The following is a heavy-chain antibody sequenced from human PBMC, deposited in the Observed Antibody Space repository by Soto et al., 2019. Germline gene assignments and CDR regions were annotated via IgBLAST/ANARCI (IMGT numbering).Heavy chain of an antibody. CDR3: ARHQPSGSVMIFDY. D-gene: IGHD5-12*01. Sequence: PSETLSLTCTVSGGSISSYYWSWIRQPPGKGLEWIGYIYYSGSTNYNPSLKSRVTISVDTSKNQFSLKLSSVTAADTAVYYCARHQPSGSVMIFDYWGQGTLVTVSS. CDR1: GGSISSYY. CDR2: IYYSGST. V-gene: IGHV4-59*08. J-gene: IGHJ4*02.